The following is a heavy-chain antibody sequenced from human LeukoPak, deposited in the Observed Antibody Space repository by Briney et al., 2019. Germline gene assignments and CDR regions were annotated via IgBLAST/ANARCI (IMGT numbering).Heavy chain of an antibody. D-gene: IGHD5-18*01. CDR3: ARGASGYSYG. V-gene: IGHV4-59*01. J-gene: IGHJ4*02. CDR2: IYYRGRT. CDR1: GGSISSYY. Sequence: SETLSLTYTVSGGSISSYYWSWLGHPPGRGLEWLGYIYYRGRTNYNPSLKSRLSISIDTAKNQFSLNLSCVTAADTAVYYCARGASGYSYGWGQGTLVTGSS.